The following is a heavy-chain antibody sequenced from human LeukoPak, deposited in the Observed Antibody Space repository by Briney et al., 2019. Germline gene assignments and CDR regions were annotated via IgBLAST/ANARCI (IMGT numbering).Heavy chain of an antibody. J-gene: IGHJ4*02. CDR3: ARPVYSSYDFGFDY. CDR1: GYSFTSYW. D-gene: IGHD5-12*01. Sequence: GASLKISCKGSGYSFTSYWIGWVRQMPGKGLEWGGIICPGDSDTRYSPSFQGQVTISADKSISTAYLQWSSLKASDTAMYYCARPVYSSYDFGFDYWGQGTLVTVSS. V-gene: IGHV5-51*01. CDR2: ICPGDSDT.